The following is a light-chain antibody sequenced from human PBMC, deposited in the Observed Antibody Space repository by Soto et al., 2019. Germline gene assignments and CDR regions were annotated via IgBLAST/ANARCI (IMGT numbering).Light chain of an antibody. CDR3: QQYHHWPPKVT. CDR1: QSITTN. Sequence: DIVMTQSPATLSVSPGERATLSCRASQSITTNLAWYQQKPGQAPRLLIYGASTRATVIPARFSGSGSGTEFTLTISGLQADDFAVYYSQQYHHWPPKVTFGPGTRVDI. J-gene: IGKJ3*01. V-gene: IGKV3-15*01. CDR2: GAS.